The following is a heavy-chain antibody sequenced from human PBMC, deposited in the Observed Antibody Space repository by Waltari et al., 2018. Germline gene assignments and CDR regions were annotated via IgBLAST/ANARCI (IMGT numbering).Heavy chain of an antibody. J-gene: IGHJ4*02. D-gene: IGHD3-10*01. CDR3: ARGVHTSPYYFDY. CDR2: INHSGST. CDR1: GGSFSGSY. V-gene: IGHV4-34*01. Sequence: QVQLQQWGAGLLKPSETLSLTCAVYGGSFSGSYWSWIRQPPGKGLEWIGEINHSGSTNYNPSLKSRVTISVDTSKNQFSLKLSSVTAADTAVYYCARGVHTSPYYFDYWGQGTLVTVSS.